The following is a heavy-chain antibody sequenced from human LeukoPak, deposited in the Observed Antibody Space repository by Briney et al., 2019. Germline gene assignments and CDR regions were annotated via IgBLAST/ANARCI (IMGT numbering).Heavy chain of an antibody. CDR1: GGTFSSYA. D-gene: IGHD3-10*02. CDR3: ARESPTMLDFDY. CDR2: IIPIFGTV. V-gene: IGHV1-69*05. Sequence: ASVKVSCKASGGTFSSYAISWVRQAPGQGLEWMGRIIPIFGTVNYAQKFQGRVTITTDESTSTAYMELSSLRSEDTAVYYCARESPTMLDFDYWGQGTLVTVSS. J-gene: IGHJ4*02.